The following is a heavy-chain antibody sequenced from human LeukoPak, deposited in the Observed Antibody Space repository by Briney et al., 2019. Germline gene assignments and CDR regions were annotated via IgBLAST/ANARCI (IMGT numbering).Heavy chain of an antibody. CDR2: IIPIFGTA. V-gene: IGHV1-69*13. D-gene: IGHD3-22*01. CDR1: GGTFSSYA. J-gene: IGHJ6*02. Sequence: SVTVSCKASGGTFSSYAISWVRQAPGQGLEWMGGIIPIFGTANYAQKFQGRVTITADESTSTAYMELSSLRSEDTAVYYCARGAVWDYDSSGYYYYYGMDVWGQGTTVTVSS. CDR3: ARGAVWDYDSSGYYYYYGMDV.